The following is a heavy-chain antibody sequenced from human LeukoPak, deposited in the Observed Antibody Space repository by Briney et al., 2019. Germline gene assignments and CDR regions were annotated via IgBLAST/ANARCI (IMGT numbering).Heavy chain of an antibody. CDR2: IYYSGST. J-gene: IGHJ6*03. V-gene: IGHV4-59*01. D-gene: IGHD4-17*01. CDR3: ARIYGDYEYYYYYYMDV. CDR1: GGSISSYY. Sequence: SSETLSLTCTVSGGSISSYYWSWIRQPPGKGLKWIGYIYYSGSTNYNPSLKSRVTISVDTSKNQFSLKLSSVTAADTAVYYCARIYGDYEYYYYYYMDVWGKGTTVTVSS.